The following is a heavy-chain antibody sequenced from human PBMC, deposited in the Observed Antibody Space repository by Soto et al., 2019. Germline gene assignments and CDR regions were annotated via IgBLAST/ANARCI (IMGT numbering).Heavy chain of an antibody. CDR3: ARHVNLRGYSGYVAAEIDY. Sequence: ASETLSLTCTVSGGSISSYYWSWIRQPPGKGLEWIGYIYYSGSTNYNPSLKSRVTISVDTSKNQFSLKLSSVTAADTAVYYCARHVNLRGYSGYVAAEIDYWGQGTLVTVSS. V-gene: IGHV4-59*08. D-gene: IGHD5-12*01. CDR1: GGSISSYY. CDR2: IYYSGST. J-gene: IGHJ4*02.